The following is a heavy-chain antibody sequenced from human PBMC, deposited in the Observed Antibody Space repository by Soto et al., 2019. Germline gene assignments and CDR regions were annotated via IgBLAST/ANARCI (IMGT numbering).Heavy chain of an antibody. J-gene: IGHJ5*02. D-gene: IGHD6-13*01. V-gene: IGHV3-74*01. CDR3: ASSVPLAAAHHGGP. Sequence: GGSLRLSCAASGFTFSGYWMHWVRQAPGKGLVWVSRINSDGSSTSYADSVKGRFTISRDNAKSTLYLQMNSLRAEDTAVYYCASSVPLAAAHHGGPWGQGTLVTVPS. CDR2: INSDGSST. CDR1: GFTFSGYW.